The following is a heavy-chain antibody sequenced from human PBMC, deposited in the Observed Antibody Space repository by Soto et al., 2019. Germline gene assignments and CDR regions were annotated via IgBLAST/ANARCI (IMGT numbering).Heavy chain of an antibody. Sequence: QVQLVQSGAEVKKPGSSVKVSCKASGGTFSSYAISWVRQAPGQGLEWMGGIIPIFGTANYAQKFQGRVTITADESTSTAYMELSSLRSEDTAVYYCARLYCSGGSCYSSRPRGAFDIWGQGTMVTVSS. CDR3: ARLYCSGGSCYSSRPRGAFDI. J-gene: IGHJ3*02. V-gene: IGHV1-69*01. D-gene: IGHD2-15*01. CDR1: GGTFSSYA. CDR2: IIPIFGTA.